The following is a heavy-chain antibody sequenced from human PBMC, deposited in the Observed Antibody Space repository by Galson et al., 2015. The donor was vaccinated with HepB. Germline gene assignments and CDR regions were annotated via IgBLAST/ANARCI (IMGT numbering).Heavy chain of an antibody. Sequence: LRLSCAASGFTFSSYSMNWVRQAPGKGLEWVSSISSSSSYIYYADSVKGRFTISRDNAKNSLYLQMNSLRAEDTAVYYCARELWFGERDSRHWFDPWGQGTLVTVSS. D-gene: IGHD3-10*01. CDR3: ARELWFGERDSRHWFDP. CDR1: GFTFSSYS. CDR2: ISSSSSYI. J-gene: IGHJ5*02. V-gene: IGHV3-21*01.